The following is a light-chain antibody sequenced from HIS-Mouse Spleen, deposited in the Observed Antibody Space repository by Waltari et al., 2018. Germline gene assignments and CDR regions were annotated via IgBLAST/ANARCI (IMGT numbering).Light chain of an antibody. J-gene: IGLJ3*02. V-gene: IGLV1-51*01. CDR3: GTWDSSLSAWV. CDR2: DNN. Sequence: QSVLTQPPSVSAAPGQKVTIPCSGSSPNIGHNYVSWYQQHPGTAPKPLIYDNNKRPSGSPDRFSGSKSGTSATLGITGLQTGDEADYYCGTWDSSLSAWVFGGGTKLTVL. CDR1: SPNIGHNY.